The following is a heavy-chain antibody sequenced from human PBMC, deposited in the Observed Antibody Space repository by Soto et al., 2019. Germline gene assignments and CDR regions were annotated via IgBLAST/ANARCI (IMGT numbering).Heavy chain of an antibody. CDR1: GFTFSNAL. J-gene: IGHJ4*02. Sequence: EVQLVESGGGLVKPGGSLRLSCAASGFTFSNALMTWVRQAPGKGLEWVGRVKSKSDGGTTDYAAPVKGRFTISRDDSEHTLYLQMNSLKAEDTGMYYCTRGSTGRDYWGQGTLVTVSS. CDR3: TRGSTGRDY. V-gene: IGHV3-15*01. CDR2: VKSKSDGGTT. D-gene: IGHD3-10*01.